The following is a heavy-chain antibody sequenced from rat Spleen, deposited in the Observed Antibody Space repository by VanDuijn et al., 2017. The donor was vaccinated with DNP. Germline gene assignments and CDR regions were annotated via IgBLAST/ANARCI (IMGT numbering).Heavy chain of an antibody. V-gene: IGHV5-17*01. D-gene: IGHD4-3*01. CDR1: GFTFSDYA. J-gene: IGHJ2*01. Sequence: EVQLVESGGRLVQPGNSLKLSCAASGFTFSDYAMAWVRQSPKKGLEWVASISYDGTSTYYRDSVKGRFTFSRENAKSTLYLQMDSLRSEDTATYYCTRGGTYYFDYWGQGVLVTVSS. CDR2: ISYDGTST. CDR3: TRGGTYYFDY.